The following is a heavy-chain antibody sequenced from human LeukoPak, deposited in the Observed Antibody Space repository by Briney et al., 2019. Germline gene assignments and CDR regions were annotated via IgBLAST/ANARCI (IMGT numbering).Heavy chain of an antibody. D-gene: IGHD3-16*01. Sequence: GGSLRLSCVASGFTLRSHAMSWVRQAPGKGLEWVSAISGSGGSTDYVDSVKGRFTISRDNSKNTLYLQMNSLRADDTAVYYCAKQMSTVTFTPFDYWGQGTLVTVSS. CDR3: AKQMSTVTFTPFDY. V-gene: IGHV3-23*01. CDR1: GFTLRSHA. J-gene: IGHJ4*02. CDR2: ISGSGGST.